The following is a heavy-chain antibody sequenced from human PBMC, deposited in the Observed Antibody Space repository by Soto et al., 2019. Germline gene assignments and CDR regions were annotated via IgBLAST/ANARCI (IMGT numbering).Heavy chain of an antibody. CDR2: ISGSGGII. V-gene: IGHV3-11*01. D-gene: IGHD3-22*01. J-gene: IGHJ4*02. CDR1: GFTFGGFY. CDR3: GRDTYHDGSGYHSGGVDF. Sequence: XGSLRLSCAAAGFTFGGFYMGWIRQAPGMGLEWVSFISGSGGIIYLADSVKGRFAISRDNTKNSLYLRMNSLRAEDTAVYYCGRDTYHDGSGYHSGGVDFWGQGTLVTVSS.